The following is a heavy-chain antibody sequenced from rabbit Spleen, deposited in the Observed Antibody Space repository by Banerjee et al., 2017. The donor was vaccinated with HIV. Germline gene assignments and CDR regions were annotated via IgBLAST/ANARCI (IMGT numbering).Heavy chain of an antibody. CDR2: IYAEGGGNS. CDR3: ARGAFGRGWGADYFNL. CDR1: GLDFSSSYY. D-gene: IGHD4-1*01. V-gene: IGHV1S40*01. Sequence: QSLEESGGDLVKPGASLTLTCTASGLDFSSSYYMCWVRQAPGKGLEWIACIYAEGGGNSYYASWAKGRFTISITSSDTVTLQMTSLTGADAATYFCARGAFGRGWGADYFNLWGPGTLVTVS. J-gene: IGHJ4*01.